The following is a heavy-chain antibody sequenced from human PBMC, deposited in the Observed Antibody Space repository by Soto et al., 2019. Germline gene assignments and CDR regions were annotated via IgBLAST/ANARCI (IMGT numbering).Heavy chain of an antibody. CDR3: ARVQHTAMAGVSAFDI. Sequence: ASVKVSCKASGYTFTGYYMHWVRQAPGQGLEWMGWINPNSGGTNYAQKFQGRVTMTRGTSISTAYMELSRLRSDDTAVYYCARVQHTAMAGVSAFDIWGQGTMVTVSS. D-gene: IGHD5-18*01. J-gene: IGHJ3*02. CDR2: INPNSGGT. V-gene: IGHV1-2*02. CDR1: GYTFTGYY.